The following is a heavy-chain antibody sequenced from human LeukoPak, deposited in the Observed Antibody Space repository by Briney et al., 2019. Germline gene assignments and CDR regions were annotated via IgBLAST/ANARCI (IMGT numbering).Heavy chain of an antibody. J-gene: IGHJ4*02. CDR2: IKREGSEK. CDR3: ARDLAAGEVDF. V-gene: IGHV3-7*03. CDR1: GFTFSDYW. Sequence: GGSLRLSCVVSGFTFSDYWMSWVRQAPGKGLEWVANIKREGSEKYYADSVKGRFTISRDNAKNSLYLQMNSLGAEDTAVCYCARDLAAGEVDFWGQGTLVTVSS. D-gene: IGHD6-13*01.